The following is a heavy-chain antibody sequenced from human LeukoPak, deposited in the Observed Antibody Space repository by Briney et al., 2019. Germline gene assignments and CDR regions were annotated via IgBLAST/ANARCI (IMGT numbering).Heavy chain of an antibody. CDR1: GFTFSSYA. CDR3: ARDTGVAGPIYYFDC. D-gene: IGHD6-19*01. Sequence: GGSLRLSCAASGFTFSSYAMHWVRQAPGKGLEWVAVISYDGSNKYYADSVKGRFTISRDNSKNTLYLQMNSLRAEDTAVYYCARDTGVAGPIYYFDCWGQGTLVTVSS. J-gene: IGHJ4*02. CDR2: ISYDGSNK. V-gene: IGHV3-30-3*01.